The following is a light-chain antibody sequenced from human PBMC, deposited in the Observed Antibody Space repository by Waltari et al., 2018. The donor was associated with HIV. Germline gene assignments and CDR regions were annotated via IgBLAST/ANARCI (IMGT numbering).Light chain of an antibody. CDR1: QSVSSF. V-gene: IGKV3-11*01. CDR3: QEYSSWPPIT. Sequence: ELVLTQPPATLSLSPGERATPSCRASQSVSSFLAWYQQKPGQAPRLLLHDESNRATGIPARFTGSGSGTDFTLTISSLEPEDFAVYYCQEYSSWPPITFGQGTRLEIK. J-gene: IGKJ5*01. CDR2: DES.